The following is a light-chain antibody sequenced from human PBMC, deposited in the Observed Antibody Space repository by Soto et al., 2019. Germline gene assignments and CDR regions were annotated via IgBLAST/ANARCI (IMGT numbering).Light chain of an antibody. CDR1: KNDVGFYDF. V-gene: IGLV2-8*01. J-gene: IGLJ1*01. CDR2: EAV. Sequence: QSALTQPPSASGSPGQSVTISCTGTKNDVGFYDFVSWYQHHPGKAPRLIIYEAVQRPSGVPDRFSGSKSGNTASLTVSGLQAADEADYFCKSYAGSNTYVFGSGTKVTV. CDR3: KSYAGSNTYV.